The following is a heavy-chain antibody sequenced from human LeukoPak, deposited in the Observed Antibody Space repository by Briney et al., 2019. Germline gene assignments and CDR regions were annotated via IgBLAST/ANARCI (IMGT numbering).Heavy chain of an antibody. V-gene: IGHV1-69*06. CDR3: ARYYYGSGSYYMDV. CDR2: IIPIFGTA. D-gene: IGHD3-10*01. CDR1: GYTFTSYG. Sequence: ASVKVSCKASGYTFTSYGISWVRQAPGQGLEWMGGIIPIFGTANYAQKFQGRVTITADKSTSTAYMELSSLRSEDTAVYYCARYYYGSGSYYMDVWGKGTTVTVSS. J-gene: IGHJ6*03.